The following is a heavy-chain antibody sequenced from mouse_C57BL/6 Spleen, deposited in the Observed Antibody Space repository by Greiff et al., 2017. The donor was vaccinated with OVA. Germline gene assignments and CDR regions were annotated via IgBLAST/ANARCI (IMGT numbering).Heavy chain of an antibody. J-gene: IGHJ3*01. D-gene: IGHD1-1*01. CDR2: IYPGDGDT. Sequence: QVQLQQSGAELVKPGASVKISCKASGYAFSSYWMNWVKQRPGKGLEWIGQIYPGDGDTNYNGKFKGKATLTADKSSSTAYMQLSSLTSEDSAVYFCASDYYGSAWFAHWGQGTLVTVSA. CDR3: ASDYYGSAWFAH. V-gene: IGHV1-80*01. CDR1: GYAFSSYW.